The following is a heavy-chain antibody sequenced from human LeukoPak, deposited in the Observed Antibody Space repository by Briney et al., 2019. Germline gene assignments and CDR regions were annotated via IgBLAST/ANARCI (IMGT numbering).Heavy chain of an antibody. CDR1: GFTFSSYA. CDR2: ISYDGSNK. J-gene: IGHJ5*02. CDR3: ARVSRDGDYA. V-gene: IGHV3-30-3*01. Sequence: GGSLRLSCAASGFTFSSYAMHWVRQAPGKGLEWVAVISYDGSNKYYADSVKGRFTISRDNSKNTLYLQTNSLRAEDTAVYYCARVSRDGDYAWGQGTLVTVSS. D-gene: IGHD4-17*01.